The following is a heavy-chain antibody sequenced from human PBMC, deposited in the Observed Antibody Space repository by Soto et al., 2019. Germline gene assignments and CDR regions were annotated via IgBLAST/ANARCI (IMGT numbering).Heavy chain of an antibody. CDR3: ARAGCSSTSCYYLGYFDY. CDR1: GFTFSSYA. V-gene: IGHV3-30-3*01. D-gene: IGHD2-2*01. Sequence: QVQLVESGGGVVQPGRSLILSCAASGFTFSSYAMHWVRQAPGKGLEWVAVISYDGSNKYYADSVKGRFTISRDNSKNTLYLQMNSLRAEDTAVYYCARAGCSSTSCYYLGYFDYWGQGTLVTVSS. CDR2: ISYDGSNK. J-gene: IGHJ4*02.